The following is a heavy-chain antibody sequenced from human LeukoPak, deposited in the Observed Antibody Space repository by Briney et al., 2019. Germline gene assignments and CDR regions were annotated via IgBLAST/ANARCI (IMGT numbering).Heavy chain of an antibody. J-gene: IGHJ4*02. CDR3: ARDFLYDYGDRGGMDY. Sequence: GGSLRLSCAASGFTFSSYSMNWVRQAPGKGLEWVSSISSSSSYVYYADSVKGRFTISRDNAKNSLYLQMNSLRAEDTAVYYCARDFLYDYGDRGGMDYWGQGTLVTVSS. CDR1: GFTFSSYS. V-gene: IGHV3-21*01. D-gene: IGHD4-17*01. CDR2: ISSSSSYV.